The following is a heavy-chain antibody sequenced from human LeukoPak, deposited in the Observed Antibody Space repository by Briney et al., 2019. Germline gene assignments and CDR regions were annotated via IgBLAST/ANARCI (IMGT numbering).Heavy chain of an antibody. CDR1: GYTFTSYD. V-gene: IGHV1-8*01. CDR3: ARGPTVTLSNKKNWFDP. D-gene: IGHD4-17*01. J-gene: IGHJ5*02. CDR2: MNPNRGNT. Sequence: ASVKVSCKASGYTFTSYDINWVRQATGQGLEWMGWMNPNRGNTGYAQKFQGRVTMTRNTSISTAYMELSSLRSEDTAVYYCARGPTVTLSNKKNWFDPWGQGTLVTVSS.